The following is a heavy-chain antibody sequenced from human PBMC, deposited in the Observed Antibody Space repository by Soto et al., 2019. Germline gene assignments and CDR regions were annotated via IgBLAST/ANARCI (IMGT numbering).Heavy chain of an antibody. D-gene: IGHD2-15*01. CDR1: GYTLTSYD. V-gene: IGHV1-8*01. CDR2: MNPNSGNT. J-gene: IGHJ4*02. Sequence: ALVKVSCTASGYTLTSYDINWVRQATGQGLEWMGWMNPNSGNTGYAQKFQGRVTMTRNTSISTAYMELSSLRSEDTAVYYCARVSCSGGSCYSGEFDYWGQGTLVTVS. CDR3: ARVSCSGGSCYSGEFDY.